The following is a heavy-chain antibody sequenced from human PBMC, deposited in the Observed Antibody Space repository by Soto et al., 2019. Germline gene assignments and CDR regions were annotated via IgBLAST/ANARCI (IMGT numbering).Heavy chain of an antibody. CDR2: IRRKANTYAT. Sequence: EVQLVASGGGLVQPGGSLKLSCAASGFTFSGYNMHWVRQASGKGLEWVGRIRRKANTYATAYAASVKGRFTISGDDSKHTAYLQMNSLQIEDTAMYYCTRRLDGYFDYWGQGTLVTVSS. CDR1: GFTFSGYN. V-gene: IGHV3-73*01. J-gene: IGHJ4*02. CDR3: TRRLDGYFDY.